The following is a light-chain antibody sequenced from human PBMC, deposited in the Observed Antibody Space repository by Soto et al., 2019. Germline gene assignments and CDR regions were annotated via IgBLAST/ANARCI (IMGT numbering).Light chain of an antibody. J-gene: IGLJ2*01. V-gene: IGLV2-14*01. CDR1: SSDVGGYKY. Sequence: QSALTQPASVSGSPGQTITISCTGSSSDVGGYKYVSWYQQNPGKVPKLLIYDVNNRPSGVSNRFSGSKSGNMASLTISGLQGEDEGDYYCCSYTGSSTLVFGGGTKLTVL. CDR2: DVN. CDR3: CSYTGSSTLV.